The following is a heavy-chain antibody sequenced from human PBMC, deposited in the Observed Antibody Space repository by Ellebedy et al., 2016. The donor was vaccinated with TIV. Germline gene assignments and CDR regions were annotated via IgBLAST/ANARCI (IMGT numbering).Heavy chain of an antibody. CDR3: ARDSRVLTDYYYYGMDV. CDR1: GFTFSSYA. V-gene: IGHV3-30-3*01. D-gene: IGHD2-15*01. CDR2: ISYDGSNK. Sequence: GESLKISCAASGFTFSSYAMHWVRQAPGKGLEWVAVISYDGSNKYYADSVKGRFTISRDNSKNTLYLKMNSLRAEDTAVYYCARDSRVLTDYYYYGMDVWGQGTTVTVSS. J-gene: IGHJ6*02.